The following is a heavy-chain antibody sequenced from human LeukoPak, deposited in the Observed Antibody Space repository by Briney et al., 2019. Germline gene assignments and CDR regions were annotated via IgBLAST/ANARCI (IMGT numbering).Heavy chain of an antibody. CDR3: VRNKDGFTI. CDR1: GYTFTSYD. Sequence: ASVKVSCKASGYTFTSYDIGWGRQPTGQGLEWMGWIRPSSDNTGYRQTFQGRVTMTRDTSISTAYMALSSLRSEDTAMYYCVRNKDGFTIWGQGTMVTVSS. V-gene: IGHV1-8*01. D-gene: IGHD1/OR15-1a*01. CDR2: IRPSSDNT. J-gene: IGHJ3*02.